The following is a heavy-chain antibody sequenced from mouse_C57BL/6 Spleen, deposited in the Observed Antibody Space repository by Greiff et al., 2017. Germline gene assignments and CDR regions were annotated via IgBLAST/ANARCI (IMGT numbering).Heavy chain of an antibody. Sequence: VQLQQSGAELAKPGASVKLSCKASGYTFTSYWMHWVKQRPGQGLEWIGYINPSSGYTKYNQKFKDKATLTADKSSSTAYMQLSSLTYEDSAVYYCAPDYYGSSSFDYWGQGTTLAVSS. CDR3: APDYYGSSSFDY. CDR2: INPSSGYT. V-gene: IGHV1-7*01. CDR1: GYTFTSYW. J-gene: IGHJ2*01. D-gene: IGHD1-1*01.